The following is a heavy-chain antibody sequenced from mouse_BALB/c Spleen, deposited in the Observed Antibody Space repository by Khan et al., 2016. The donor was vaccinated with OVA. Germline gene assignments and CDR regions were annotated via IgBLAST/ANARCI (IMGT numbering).Heavy chain of an antibody. V-gene: IGHV1-4*01. CDR3: VREGADHRSDGLFAY. CDR1: GYTFTSYT. Sequence: QVQLKESGAELARPGASVKMSCKASGYTFTSYTMHWVRQRPGQAPEWIGHINPSNNYTNYNQNIKDKATLIVDKSSSTAYMQLSSLTSEDSAGYYSVREGADHRSDGLFAYWGQGTLVTVSA. CDR2: INPSNNYT. D-gene: IGHD2-14*01. J-gene: IGHJ3*01.